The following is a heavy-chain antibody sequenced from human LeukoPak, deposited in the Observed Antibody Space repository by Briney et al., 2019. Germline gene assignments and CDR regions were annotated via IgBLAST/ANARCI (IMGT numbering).Heavy chain of an antibody. J-gene: IGHJ3*02. CDR3: ARSSTIFDI. CDR2: ISYDGSNK. CDR1: GFTFSSYA. V-gene: IGHV3-30-3*01. Sequence: PGRSLRLSCAASGFTFSSYAMHWVRQAPGKRLEWVAVISYDGSNKYYADSVKGRFTISRDSSKNTLYLQMNSLRAEDTAVYYCARSSTIFDIWGQGTMVTVSS. D-gene: IGHD5/OR15-5a*01.